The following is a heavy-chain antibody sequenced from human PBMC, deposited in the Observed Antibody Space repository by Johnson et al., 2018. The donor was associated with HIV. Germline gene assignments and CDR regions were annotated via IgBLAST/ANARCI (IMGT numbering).Heavy chain of an antibody. Sequence: QMQLVESGGGVVQPGRSLRLSCAASGFTFSSYAMHWVRQPPGKGLEWVAVISYDGSNKYYADSVKGRFTISRDNSKNTLYLQMNSLRAEDTAVYYCARDRGAFDIWGQGTMVTVSS. V-gene: IGHV3-30*04. J-gene: IGHJ3*02. CDR2: ISYDGSNK. CDR1: GFTFSSYA. CDR3: ARDRGAFDI.